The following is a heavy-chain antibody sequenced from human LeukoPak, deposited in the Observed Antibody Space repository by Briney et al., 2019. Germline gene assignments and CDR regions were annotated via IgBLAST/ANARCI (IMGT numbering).Heavy chain of an antibody. J-gene: IGHJ4*02. Sequence: PGRSLRLSCAASGFTFSSYGMLWVRQAPGKGLEWVAVISYDGSNKYYADSVKGRFTISRDNSKNTLFLQMNSLRAEDTAVYYCAKDSRSFDWSLANPDYWGQGTLVTVSS. D-gene: IGHD3-9*01. CDR1: GFTFSSYG. V-gene: IGHV3-30*18. CDR2: ISYDGSNK. CDR3: AKDSRSFDWSLANPDY.